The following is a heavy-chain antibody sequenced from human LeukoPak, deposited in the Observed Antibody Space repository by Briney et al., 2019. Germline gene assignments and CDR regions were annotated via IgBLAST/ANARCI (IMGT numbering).Heavy chain of an antibody. CDR2: IYNSGST. V-gene: IGHV4-59*08. Sequence: SETLSLTCTVSGGSISNYYWSWIRQPPGKGLEWIGYIYNSGSTNYNPSLKSRVTISVDTSKNQFSLKLSAVTAADTAVYYCARHGGHTSGWPWDWGQGTLVTVSS. D-gene: IGHD6-19*01. CDR3: ARHGGHTSGWPWD. CDR1: GGSISNYY. J-gene: IGHJ4*02.